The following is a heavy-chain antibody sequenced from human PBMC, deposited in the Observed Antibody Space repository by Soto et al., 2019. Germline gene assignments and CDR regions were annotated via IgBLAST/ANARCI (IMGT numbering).Heavy chain of an antibody. D-gene: IGHD1-26*01. CDR2: MYYGGST. Sequence: SETLSLTCTVSGGSIRSSSYYWGWIRQAPGKGLEWIGSMYYGGSTNYNPSLKSRVTISVDTSKSQFSLKLTPVAAADTAVYYCARNGAYVPEGGMDVWGQGITVTVSS. V-gene: IGHV4-39*01. J-gene: IGHJ6*02. CDR3: ARNGAYVPEGGMDV. CDR1: GGSIRSSSYY.